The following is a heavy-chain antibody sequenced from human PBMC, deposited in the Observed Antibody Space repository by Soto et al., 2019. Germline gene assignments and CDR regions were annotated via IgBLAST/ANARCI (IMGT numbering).Heavy chain of an antibody. CDR3: AKDIREQLWGGMDV. V-gene: IGHV3-9*01. J-gene: IGHJ6*02. CDR1: GFTFDDYA. Sequence: EVQLVESGGGLVQPGRSLRLSCAASGFTFDDYAMHWVRQAPGKGLEWVSGISWNSGSIGYADSVKGRFTISRDNAKNSLYLQMNSLSAVDTSLYYCAKDIREQLWGGMDVWGQGTTVTVSS. D-gene: IGHD6-6*01. CDR2: ISWNSGSI.